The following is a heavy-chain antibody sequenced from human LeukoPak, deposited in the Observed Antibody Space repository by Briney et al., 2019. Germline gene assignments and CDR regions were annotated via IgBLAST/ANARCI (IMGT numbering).Heavy chain of an antibody. V-gene: IGHV3-30*18. CDR3: AKDRLYYDSGGYYVQERSVFGI. CDR2: ISYDGRIK. D-gene: IGHD3-22*01. J-gene: IGHJ3*02. CDR1: GFTFSAYG. Sequence: GGSLRLSCAASGFTFSAYGMHWVRQAPGKGLEWVAVISYDGRIKYYADSVKGRFTISRDNSKNTLYLQMNSLRADNTAVYYCAKDRLYYDSGGYYVQERSVFGIWGQGTMVTVSS.